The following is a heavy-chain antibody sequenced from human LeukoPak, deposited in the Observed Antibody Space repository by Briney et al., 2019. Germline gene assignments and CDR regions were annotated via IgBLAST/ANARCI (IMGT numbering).Heavy chain of an antibody. D-gene: IGHD2-15*01. J-gene: IGHJ6*03. CDR1: GYTFTSYY. Sequence: ASVKGTCKASGYTFTSYYMHWVRQAPGQGLEWMGIINPSGGSTSYAQKFQGRVTMTRDTSTSTVYMELSSLRSEDTAVYYCARDGVRRVVAATPYMDVWGKGTPVTVSS. CDR2: INPSGGST. CDR3: ARDGVRRVVAATPYMDV. V-gene: IGHV1-46*01.